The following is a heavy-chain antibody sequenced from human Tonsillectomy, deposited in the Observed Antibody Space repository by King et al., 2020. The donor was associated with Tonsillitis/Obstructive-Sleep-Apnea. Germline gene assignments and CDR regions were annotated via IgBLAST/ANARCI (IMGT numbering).Heavy chain of an antibody. CDR2: LHYNRAT. J-gene: IGHJ4*02. V-gene: IGHV4-39*01. CDR3: GSDVASVVRFDY. CDR1: GGSISTTSYY. D-gene: IGHD2-15*01. Sequence: QLQESGPGLVKASETLSLTCTVSGGSISTTSYYWGWILQPPGKGREWIGSLHYNRATYYNPSLKSRATISVDTSKNQFSLKLSSVTAADTAVYFCGSDVASVVRFDYWGQGILVIVSS.